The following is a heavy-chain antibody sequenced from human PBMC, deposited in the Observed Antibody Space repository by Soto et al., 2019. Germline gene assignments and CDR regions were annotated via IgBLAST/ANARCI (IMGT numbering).Heavy chain of an antibody. CDR2: INPDGGST. V-gene: IGHV1-46*01. CDR3: AKAPRGGIVITTTSAHIDY. J-gene: IGHJ4*02. D-gene: IGHD3-3*01. CDR1: GHRFTRCY. Sequence: ASVKVYFKASGHRFTRCYLHLVRQETGQGLEWMGIINPDGGSTRYAQKFQGRVTMTRDTSTSTVYMELSSLRSEDTALYYCAKAPRGGIVITTTSAHIDYWGQGTLVTVSS.